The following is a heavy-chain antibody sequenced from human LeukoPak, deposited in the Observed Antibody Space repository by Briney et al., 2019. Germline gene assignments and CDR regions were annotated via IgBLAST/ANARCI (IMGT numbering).Heavy chain of an antibody. CDR2: IYPGDSDT. Sequence: GESLKISCKGSGYSFTSYWIGWVRQTPGKGLEWMGIIYPGDSDTRYSPSFQGQVTISADKSISTAYLQWSSLKASDTAMYYCARAPLGYCSSTSCYGSIAADYWGQGTLVTVSS. J-gene: IGHJ4*02. D-gene: IGHD2-2*01. CDR1: GYSFTSYW. V-gene: IGHV5-51*01. CDR3: ARAPLGYCSSTSCYGSIAADY.